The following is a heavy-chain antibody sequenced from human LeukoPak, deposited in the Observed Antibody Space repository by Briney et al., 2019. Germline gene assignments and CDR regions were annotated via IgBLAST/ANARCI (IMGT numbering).Heavy chain of an antibody. V-gene: IGHV1-69*05. CDR1: GGTFSSYA. Sequence: SVKVSCKASGGTFSSYAISWVRQAPGQGLEWMGGIIPIFGTANYAQKFQGRVTITTDESTSTAYMELSSLRTEDTAVYSCARAAATALHFDYWGQGTLVTVSS. D-gene: IGHD6-25*01. CDR2: IIPIFGTA. CDR3: ARAAATALHFDY. J-gene: IGHJ4*02.